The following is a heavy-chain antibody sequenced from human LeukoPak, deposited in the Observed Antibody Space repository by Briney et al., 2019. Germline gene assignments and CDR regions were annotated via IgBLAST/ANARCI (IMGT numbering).Heavy chain of an antibody. Sequence: SVKVSCKASGGTFSSYAISWVRQAPGQGLEWMGGIIPIFGTANYAQKFQGRVTITTDESTSTAYMELSSLRSEDTAVYYCAGDYPVVPYYYDSSGYYPGIWGQGTMVIVSS. CDR2: IIPIFGTA. V-gene: IGHV1-69*05. D-gene: IGHD3-22*01. CDR1: GGTFSSYA. CDR3: AGDYPVVPYYYDSSGYYPGI. J-gene: IGHJ3*02.